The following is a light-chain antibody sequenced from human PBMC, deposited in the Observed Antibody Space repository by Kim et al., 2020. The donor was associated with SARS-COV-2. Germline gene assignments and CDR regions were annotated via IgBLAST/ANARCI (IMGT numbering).Light chain of an antibody. CDR2: AAS. CDR3: QQYNDWPT. J-gene: IGKJ4*01. V-gene: IGKV3-15*01. Sequence: LSVSPGERVSLSCRASQNVRSDLAWYQQRLGQAPRLLIYAASMRATGVPARFSGSGSGTDFTLTITSLQSEDFALYYCQQYNDWPTFGGGTKLEI. CDR1: QNVRSD.